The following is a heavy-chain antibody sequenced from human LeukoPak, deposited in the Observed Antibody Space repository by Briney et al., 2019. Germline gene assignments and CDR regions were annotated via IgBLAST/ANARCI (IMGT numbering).Heavy chain of an antibody. CDR1: GGSISSSPYY. D-gene: IGHD3-22*01. CDR2: IHYSGTTT. J-gene: IGHJ5*02. Sequence: SETLSLTCAVSGGSISSSPYYWGWIRQPPGKGPEWSGSIHYSGTTTYYSPSLKSRVTVSLDTSRNQFSLFLGSMSAADTAIYYCARSGDYLQTGFDPWGQGTLVTVAS. V-gene: IGHV4-39*07. CDR3: ARSGDYLQTGFDP.